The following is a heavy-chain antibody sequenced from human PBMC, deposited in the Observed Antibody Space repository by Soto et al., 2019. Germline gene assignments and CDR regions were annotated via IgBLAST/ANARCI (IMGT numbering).Heavy chain of an antibody. J-gene: IGHJ3*02. CDR3: ARDREELGYCSSTSCYPQDAFDI. CDR2: IIPIFGTA. D-gene: IGHD2-2*01. Sequence: QVQLVQSGAEVKKPGSSVKVSCKASGGTFSSYAISWVRQAPGQGLEWMGGIIPIFGTANYAQKFQGRVTITADKSTSTAYMELSSLRSEDTAVYYCARDREELGYCSSTSCYPQDAFDIWGQGTMVTVSS. V-gene: IGHV1-69*06. CDR1: GGTFSSYA.